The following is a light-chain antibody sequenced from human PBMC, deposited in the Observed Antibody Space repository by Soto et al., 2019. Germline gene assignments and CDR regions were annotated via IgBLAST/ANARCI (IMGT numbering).Light chain of an antibody. CDR2: GVS. CDR3: QQYSKWPPT. J-gene: IGKJ5*01. Sequence: EIVMTQSPVTLSMSPGERAALSCRASRNVNNNLAWYQQKPGQAPRLLIYGVSARGTGVPARFSGSGSGTEFTFTISSLQSEDFAVYYCQQYSKWPPTFGRGTRLEIK. V-gene: IGKV3-15*01. CDR1: RNVNNN.